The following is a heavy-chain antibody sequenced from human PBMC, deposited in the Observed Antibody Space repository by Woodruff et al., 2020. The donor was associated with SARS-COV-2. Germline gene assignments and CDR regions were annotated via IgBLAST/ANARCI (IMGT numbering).Heavy chain of an antibody. CDR2: IYYSGST. D-gene: IGHD3-9*01. V-gene: IGHV4-59*01. Sequence: RQPPGKGLEWIGYIYYSGSTNYNPSLKSRVTISVDTSKNQFSLKLSSVTAADTAVYYCARGLRYFDWLLLHGDQDYYYMDVWG. CDR3: ARGLRYFDWLLLHGDQDYYYMDV. J-gene: IGHJ6*03.